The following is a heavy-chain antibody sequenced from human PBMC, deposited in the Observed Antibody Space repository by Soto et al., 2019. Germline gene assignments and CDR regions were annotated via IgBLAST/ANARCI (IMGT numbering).Heavy chain of an antibody. D-gene: IGHD1-7*01. CDR2: SSATGAGT. J-gene: IGHJ4*02. V-gene: IGHV3-23*01. CDR1: GFTFSSYV. CDR3: AKDRRAGGNYGFYSDF. Sequence: EVQLLESGGGLVQPGGSLRLSCAASGFTFSSYVMTWVRQASGKGLEWVSFSSATGAGTYYADSVKGRFTISRDNSKNTLYLQMTSLRADDTAVYYCAKDRRAGGNYGFYSDFWGQGALVIVSS.